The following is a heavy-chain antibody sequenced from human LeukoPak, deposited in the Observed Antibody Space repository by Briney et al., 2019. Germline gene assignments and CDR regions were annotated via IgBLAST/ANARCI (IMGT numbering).Heavy chain of an antibody. D-gene: IGHD3-10*01. CDR3: ARDHMVRGVALGDNWFDP. Sequence: GGSLRLSCAASGFTFSTYAMHWVRQAPGKGLEWVAVIWYDGSNKYYADSVKGRFTISRDNSKNTLYLQMNSLRAEDTAVYYCARDHMVRGVALGDNWFDPWGQGTLVTVSS. CDR1: GFTFSTYA. CDR2: IWYDGSNK. V-gene: IGHV3-33*08. J-gene: IGHJ5*02.